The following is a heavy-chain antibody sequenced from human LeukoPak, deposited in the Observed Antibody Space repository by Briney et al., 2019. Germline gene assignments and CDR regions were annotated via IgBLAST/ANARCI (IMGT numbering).Heavy chain of an antibody. D-gene: IGHD4-17*01. CDR3: ARESVHDSGPEALDF. CDR2: INWNGATT. J-gene: IGHJ3*01. Sequence: PGGSLRLSCAASGFTFDDYAMTWLRQAPGKGLEWVSGINWNGATTTYADSVKGRFTISRDNAKNSLYLQMSSLRAEDTAFYYCARESVHDSGPEALDFWGQGTMVTVSS. CDR1: GFTFDDYA. V-gene: IGHV3-20*04.